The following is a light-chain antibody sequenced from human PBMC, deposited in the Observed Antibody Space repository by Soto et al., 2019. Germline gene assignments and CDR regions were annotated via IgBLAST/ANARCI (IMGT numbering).Light chain of an antibody. CDR2: AAS. CDR1: QSISSW. J-gene: IGKJ1*01. V-gene: IGKV1-5*01. Sequence: DIQMTQSPSTLSASVGDRATLTCRASQSISSWLAWYQQKPGKAPKLLIYAASSLQSGVPSRFSGSGSGTDFTLTISSLQPEDFAVYYCQQYGSSPRTFGKGTKVDIK. CDR3: QQYGSSPRT.